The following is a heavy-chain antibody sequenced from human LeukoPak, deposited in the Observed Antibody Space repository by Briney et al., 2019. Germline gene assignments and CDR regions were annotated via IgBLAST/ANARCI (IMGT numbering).Heavy chain of an antibody. Sequence: GGSLRLSRAASGFTFNTYRMSWVRQAPGKGLEWVASMKEDGSEIQYVDSVKGRFTISRDNAKNSLYLQMNSLRAEDTAVYYCARNRATNDYWGQGTLVTVSS. J-gene: IGHJ4*02. V-gene: IGHV3-7*01. CDR3: ARNRATNDY. CDR1: GFTFNTYR. D-gene: IGHD1-26*01. CDR2: MKEDGSEI.